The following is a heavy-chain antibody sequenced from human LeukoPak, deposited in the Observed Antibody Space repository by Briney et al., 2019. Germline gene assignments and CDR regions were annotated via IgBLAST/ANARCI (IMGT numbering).Heavy chain of an antibody. J-gene: IGHJ4*02. CDR1: GFTFSSYW. Sequence: GSLRLSCAASGFTFSSYWMHWVRQAPGKGLVWVSRINSDGSSTSYADSVKGRFTISRDNAKNTLYLQMNSLRAEDTAVYYCARGHIDGDYFDYWGQGTLVTVSS. D-gene: IGHD4-17*01. CDR3: ARGHIDGDYFDY. CDR2: INSDGSST. V-gene: IGHV3-74*01.